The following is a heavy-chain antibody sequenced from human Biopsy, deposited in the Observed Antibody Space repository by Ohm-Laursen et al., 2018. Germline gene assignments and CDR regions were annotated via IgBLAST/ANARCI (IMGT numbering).Heavy chain of an antibody. CDR2: IYYSGTT. J-gene: IGHJ5*02. V-gene: IGHV4-31*01. CDR3: ARHPTGFWFDP. CDR1: GGSVSSGGFY. Sequence: TLSLTCTVSGGSVSSGGFYWSWIRQHPGKGLEWIGYIYYSGTTYYNPSLKSLVTISVDTSKNQFSLKVSSVTAADTALYFCARHPTGFWFDPWGHGTLVTVSS.